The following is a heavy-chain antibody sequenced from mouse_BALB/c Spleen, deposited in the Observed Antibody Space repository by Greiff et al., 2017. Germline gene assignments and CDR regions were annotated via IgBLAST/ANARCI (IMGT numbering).Heavy chain of an antibody. CDR2: INPSTGYT. J-gene: IGHJ4*01. CDR1: GYTFTSYW. CDR3: ARVPFTTATVMDY. Sequence: VQLQQSGAELAKPGASVKMSCKASGYTFTSYWMHWVKQRPGQGLEWIGYINPSTGYTEYNQKFKDKATLTADKSSSTAYMQLSSLTSEDSAVYYCARVPFTTATVMDYWGQGTSVTVSS. D-gene: IGHD1-2*01. V-gene: IGHV1-7*01.